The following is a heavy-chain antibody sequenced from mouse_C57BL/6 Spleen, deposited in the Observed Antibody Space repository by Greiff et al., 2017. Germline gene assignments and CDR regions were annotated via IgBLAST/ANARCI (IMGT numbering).Heavy chain of an antibody. Sequence: QVQLQQPGAELVKPGASVQMSCKASGYTFTSYWITWVKQRPGQGLEWIGDIYPGSGSTNYNEKFKSKATLPVDPSASTAYMQLSSLTCEDSAVYYCARSSPYVDVWGTGTTVTVSS. V-gene: IGHV1-55*01. J-gene: IGHJ1*03. CDR2: IYPGSGST. CDR3: ARSSPYVDV. CDR1: GYTFTSYW.